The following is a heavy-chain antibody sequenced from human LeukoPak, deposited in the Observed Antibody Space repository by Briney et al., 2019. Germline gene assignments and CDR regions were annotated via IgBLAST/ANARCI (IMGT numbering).Heavy chain of an antibody. D-gene: IGHD6-6*01. CDR1: GFTFSSYS. CDR2: ISSSGSTI. V-gene: IGHV3-48*04. Sequence: PGGSLRLSCAASGFTFSSYSMNWVRQAPGKGLEWVSYISSSGSTIYYADSVKGRFTISRDNAKNSLYLQMNSLRAEDTAVYYCARDSRGYSSSSWGQGTLVTVSS. CDR3: ARDSRGYSSSS. J-gene: IGHJ4*02.